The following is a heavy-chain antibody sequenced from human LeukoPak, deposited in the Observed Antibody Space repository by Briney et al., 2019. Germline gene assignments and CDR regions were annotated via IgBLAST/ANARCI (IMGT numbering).Heavy chain of an antibody. J-gene: IGHJ4*02. V-gene: IGHV5-51*01. CDR2: VYPRDSDT. CDR3: ARPGERSRRDWNLDQ. Sequence: GESLKISCKASGYSFSNYWIGWVRQVPGKGLEWMGIVYPRDSDTRYSPSFQGQVTISADKSISTAYQQWSSLKASDTAVYYCARPGERSRRDWNLDQWGQGTLVTVSS. D-gene: IGHD1-1*01. CDR1: GYSFSNYW.